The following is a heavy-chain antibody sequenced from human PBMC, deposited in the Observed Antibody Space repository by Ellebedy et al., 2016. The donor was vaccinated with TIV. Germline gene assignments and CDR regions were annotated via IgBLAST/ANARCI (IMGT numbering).Heavy chain of an antibody. V-gene: IGHV1-3*01. J-gene: IGHJ4*02. CDR3: ARDGWETGASKTFDY. Sequence: AASVKVSCKASGYTFTNYAIHWVRQAPGQRLEWMGWSNAGNGNTKYSQKFQDRVTITTDTSARTAYMELSSLKSEDTAVYYCARDGWETGASKTFDYWGQGTLVTVSS. CDR1: GYTFTNYA. D-gene: IGHD2-8*02. CDR2: SNAGNGNT.